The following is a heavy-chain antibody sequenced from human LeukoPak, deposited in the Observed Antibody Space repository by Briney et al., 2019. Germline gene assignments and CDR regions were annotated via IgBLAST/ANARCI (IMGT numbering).Heavy chain of an antibody. V-gene: IGHV1-46*01. D-gene: IGHD3-9*01. CDR2: INPSGGST. J-gene: IGHJ4*02. Sequence: ASVKVSCKASGYTFTSYYMHWVRQAPGQGLEWMGIINPSGGSTTYAQKFRGRLTMTRDMSTSTVYMELSSLRSEDTAVYYCARGSRPVYNLLTGKRYFDYWGQGTLLTVSS. CDR3: ARGSRPVYNLLTGKRYFDY. CDR1: GYTFTSYY.